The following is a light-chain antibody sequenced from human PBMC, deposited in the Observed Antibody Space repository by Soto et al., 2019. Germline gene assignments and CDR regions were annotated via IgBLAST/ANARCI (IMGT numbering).Light chain of an antibody. J-gene: IGKJ2*01. V-gene: IGKV3-20*01. CDR2: GAS. Sequence: EIVLTQSPATLSLSPGERATLSCPARQRVSSSYFAWYQQKPGHAPRLLFYGASSRATGIPDKFSNSGSGTDFTLTIDRQQPEDFAVYYCHQFGCLQYTFGQGTKLQI. CDR3: HQFGCLQYT. CDR1: QRVSSSY.